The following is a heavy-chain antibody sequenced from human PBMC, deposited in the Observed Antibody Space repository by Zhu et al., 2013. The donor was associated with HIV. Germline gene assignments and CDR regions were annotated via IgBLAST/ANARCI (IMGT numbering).Heavy chain of an antibody. CDR2: INPNSGGT. Sequence: QVQLVQSGAEVKKPGASVKVSCKASGYTFTGYYMHWVRQAPGQGLEWMGWINPNSGGTNYAQKFQGRVTMTRDTSISTAYMELSRLRSDDTAVYYCARDVPGVGPRSAFGDIWGQGTMVTVSS. CDR1: GYTFTGYY. D-gene: IGHD1-26*01. J-gene: IGHJ3*02. CDR3: ARDVPGVGPRSAFGDI. V-gene: IGHV1-2*02.